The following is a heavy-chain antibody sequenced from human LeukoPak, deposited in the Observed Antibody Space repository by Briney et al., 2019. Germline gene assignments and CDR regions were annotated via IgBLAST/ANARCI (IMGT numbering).Heavy chain of an antibody. D-gene: IGHD6-19*01. CDR2: INPYSGGT. V-gene: IGHV1-2*02. J-gene: IGHJ5*02. Sequence: GASVKVSCKASGYTFTVYHMHWVRQAPAQGLEWMGWINPYSGGTNYAQKFQGRVTMTRDTSISTAYMELNRLQSDDAAVYYCARDWGRSSGWYNWFDPWGQGTLVTVSS. CDR1: GYTFTVYH. CDR3: ARDWGRSSGWYNWFDP.